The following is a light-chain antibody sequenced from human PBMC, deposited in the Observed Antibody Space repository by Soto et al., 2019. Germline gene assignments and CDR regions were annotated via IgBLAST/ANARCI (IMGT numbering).Light chain of an antibody. J-gene: IGKJ4*01. CDR1: QSVSSY. CDR3: QHRSNWPLT. CDR2: DAS. Sequence: EIVLTQSPATLSLSPGERATLSCRASQSVSSYLAWYQQKPGQAPRLLIYDASNRATGIPTRFSGSGSGTDFTLTISSLEPEDFAVYYCQHRSNWPLTFGGGTKVEIK. V-gene: IGKV3-11*01.